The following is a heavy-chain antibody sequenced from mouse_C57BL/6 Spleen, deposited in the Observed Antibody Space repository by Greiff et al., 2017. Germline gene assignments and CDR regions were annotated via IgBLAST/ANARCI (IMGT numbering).Heavy chain of an antibody. D-gene: IGHD1-1*01. CDR1: GYSFTDYN. V-gene: IGHV1-39*01. Sequence: VHVKQSGPELVKPGASVTISCKASGYSFTDYNMNWVKQSNGKSLEWIGVINPNYGTTSYNQKFKGKATLTVDQSSSTAYMQLNSLTSEDSAVYYCASHYYGSSYYFDYWGQGTTLTVSS. CDR2: INPNYGTT. CDR3: ASHYYGSSYYFDY. J-gene: IGHJ2*01.